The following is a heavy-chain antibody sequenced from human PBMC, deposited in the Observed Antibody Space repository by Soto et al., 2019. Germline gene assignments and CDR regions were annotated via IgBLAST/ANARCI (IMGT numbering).Heavy chain of an antibody. V-gene: IGHV4-39*02. CDR3: ARDWTGTTGNWFDP. CDR2: IYYSGST. CDR1: GGSISSSRDY. D-gene: IGHD1-1*01. J-gene: IGHJ5*02. Sequence: SETLSLTCTVSGGSISSSRDYWGWIRQPPGKGLEWVGSIYYSGSTYDNPSLKSRITINPDTSKNQFSLQLNSVTPEDTAVYYCARDWTGTTGNWFDPWGQGTLVTVSS.